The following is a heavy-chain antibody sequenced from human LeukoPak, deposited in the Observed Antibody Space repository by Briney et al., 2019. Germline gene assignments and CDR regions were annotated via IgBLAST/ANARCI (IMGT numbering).Heavy chain of an antibody. J-gene: IGHJ3*02. CDR1: GFTFSSYA. V-gene: IGHV3-23*01. D-gene: IGHD3-10*01. Sequence: GGSLRLSCAASGFTFSSYAMSWVRQAPGKGLEWVSAISGSGGSTYYADSVKGRFTISRDNSKNTLYLQMNSLRAEDTAVYYCAKDLALWFGELSGAFDIWGQGTMVTVSS. CDR2: ISGSGGST. CDR3: AKDLALWFGELSGAFDI.